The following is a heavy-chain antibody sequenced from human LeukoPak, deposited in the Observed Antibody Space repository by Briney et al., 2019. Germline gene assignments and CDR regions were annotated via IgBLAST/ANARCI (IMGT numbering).Heavy chain of an antibody. J-gene: IGHJ4*02. CDR2: ISYDGSNK. CDR3: AKGSVLHTAMVPYYFDY. V-gene: IGHV3-30*18. CDR1: GFTFSSYG. Sequence: PGGSLRLSCAASGFTFSSYGMHWVRQAPGKGLEWVAVISYDGSNKYYADSVKGRFTISRDNSKNTLYLQMNSLRAEDTAVYYCAKGSVLHTAMVPYYFDYWGQGTLVTVSS. D-gene: IGHD5-18*01.